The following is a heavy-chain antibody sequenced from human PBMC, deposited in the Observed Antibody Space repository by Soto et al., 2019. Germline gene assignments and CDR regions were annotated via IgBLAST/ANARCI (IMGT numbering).Heavy chain of an antibody. V-gene: IGHV3-21*04. Sequence: GGSLRLSCAASGFTFSSYSMNWVRQAPGKGLEWVSSISSSSSYIYYADSVKGRFTISRENAKNSLYLQMNSLRAEDTAVYYCARGRLISLYYFDYWGQGTLVTVSS. CDR3: ARGRLISLYYFDY. D-gene: IGHD2-15*01. CDR2: ISSSSSYI. CDR1: GFTFSSYS. J-gene: IGHJ4*02.